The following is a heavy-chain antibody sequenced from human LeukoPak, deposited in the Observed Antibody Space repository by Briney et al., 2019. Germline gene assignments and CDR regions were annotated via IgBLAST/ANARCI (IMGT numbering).Heavy chain of an antibody. V-gene: IGHV5-51*03. CDR1: GYSFTSYW. CDR3: ARGNPEAYYYDSSGYRNAFDI. J-gene: IGHJ3*02. D-gene: IGHD3-22*01. CDR2: IYPGDSDT. Sequence: GEYLKISCKGSGYSFTSYWIGWVRQMPGKGLEWMGIIYPGDSDTRYSPSFQGQVTISADKSISTAYLQWSSLKASDTAMYYCARGNPEAYYYDSSGYRNAFDIWGQGTMVTVSS.